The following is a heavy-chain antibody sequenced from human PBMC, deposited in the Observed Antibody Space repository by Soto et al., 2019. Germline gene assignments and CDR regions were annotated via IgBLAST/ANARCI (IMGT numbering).Heavy chain of an antibody. V-gene: IGHV3-11*01. Sequence: QMHLVESGGGLVKPGGSLRLSCEASGFTFSNHYMAWIRQAPGKGLEWVSYISTSGTSTFYADSVKGRFTISRDNAKDSLFLQMNSLRVGDTAVYFCARDGVLFRAGFDSWGQGTLVTVAS. CDR3: ARDGVLFRAGFDS. D-gene: IGHD3-3*01. J-gene: IGHJ4*02. CDR1: GFTFSNHY. CDR2: ISTSGTST.